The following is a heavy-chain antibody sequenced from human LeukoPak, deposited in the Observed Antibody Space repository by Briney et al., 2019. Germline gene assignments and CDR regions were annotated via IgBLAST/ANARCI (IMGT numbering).Heavy chain of an antibody. CDR1: GFTFSSYG. CDR3: AKAIFHSGYDYGYYYYYYMDV. Sequence: GGSLRLSCAASGFTFSSYGMHWVRQAPGKGLEWVAFIRYDGSNKYYADSVKGRFTISRDNSKNTLYLQMNSLRAEDTAVYYCAKAIFHSGYDYGYYYYYYMDVWGKGTTVTVSS. V-gene: IGHV3-30*02. D-gene: IGHD5-12*01. J-gene: IGHJ6*03. CDR2: IRYDGSNK.